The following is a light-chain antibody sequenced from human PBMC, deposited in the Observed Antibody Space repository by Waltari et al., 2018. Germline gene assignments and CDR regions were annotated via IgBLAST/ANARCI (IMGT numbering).Light chain of an antibody. V-gene: IGLV2-23*02. J-gene: IGLJ2*01. CDR1: STHARSYAR. CDR2: EVD. Sequence: SALTQPASVPASPGPSTTISFPGTSTHARSYARVAWYQQPPGKAPHLLIYEVDKRPSGVSYRFSGSKSGNAASLTISGLQAEDEAHYFCSSYTYGGPWVFGGGTLLTVL. CDR3: SSYTYGGPWV.